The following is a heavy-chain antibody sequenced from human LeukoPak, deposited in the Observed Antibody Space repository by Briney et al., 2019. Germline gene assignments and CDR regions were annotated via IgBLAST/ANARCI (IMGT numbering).Heavy chain of an antibody. CDR3: ATYCGGDCYSPHDAFDN. Sequence: GGSLRLSCVVTEFXFSSYWVTWVRQAPGKGLQWVANIKQDGSARYYADSVKGRFTISRDNAKNSLYLQMNSLRAEDTAMYYCATYCGGDCYSPHDAFDNWGQGTKVTVSS. CDR2: IKQDGSAR. J-gene: IGHJ3*02. V-gene: IGHV3-7*05. D-gene: IGHD2-21*02. CDR1: EFXFSSYW.